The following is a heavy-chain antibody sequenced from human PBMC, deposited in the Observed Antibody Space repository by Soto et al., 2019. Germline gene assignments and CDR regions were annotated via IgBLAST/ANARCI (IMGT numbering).Heavy chain of an antibody. J-gene: IGHJ5*02. V-gene: IGHV1-8*01. D-gene: IGHD1-26*01. Sequence: ASVKASCKASGYTFNNYEISWVQKATGQGLEWMGWMIPGSRNTGYAHKFQDRVTMTRNISISTAYMELSRLGSDDTAIYYCARMGASGSLNWFDPWGQGTLVTVSS. CDR1: GYTFNNYE. CDR3: ARMGASGSLNWFDP. CDR2: MIPGSRNT.